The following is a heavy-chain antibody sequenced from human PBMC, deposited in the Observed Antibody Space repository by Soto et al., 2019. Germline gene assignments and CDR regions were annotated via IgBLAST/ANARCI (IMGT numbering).Heavy chain of an antibody. V-gene: IGHV3-23*01. Sequence: EAHMLESGGGLGQPGGSLRLSCAASGFTYSMYAMSWVRQAPGKGLEWVSSIGGGGADTYYADAVKGRFTISRDNSNNILFLEMTSLRAEDTAIYYCAQDRMDHNSVWDPFDIWGQGTMVTVS. CDR3: AQDRMDHNSVWDPFDI. CDR2: IGGGGADT. CDR1: GFTYSMYA. D-gene: IGHD1-20*01. J-gene: IGHJ3*02.